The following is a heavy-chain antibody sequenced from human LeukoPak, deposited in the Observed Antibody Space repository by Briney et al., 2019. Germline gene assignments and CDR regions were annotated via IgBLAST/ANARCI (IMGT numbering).Heavy chain of an antibody. V-gene: IGHV1-2*02. CDR1: GYTFTGYY. J-gene: IGHJ5*02. Sequence: ASVKVSCKASGYTFTGYYLHWVRQAPGQGLEWMGCVNPNSGDTKYSQEFQGRVTITRDTSASTAYMELSSLRSEDMAVYYCARDRGAILRNWFDPWGQGTLVTVSS. CDR2: VNPNSGDT. D-gene: IGHD3-3*01. CDR3: ARDRGAILRNWFDP.